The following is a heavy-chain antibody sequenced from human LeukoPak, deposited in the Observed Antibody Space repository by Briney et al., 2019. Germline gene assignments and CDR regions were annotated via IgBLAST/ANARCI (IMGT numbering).Heavy chain of an antibody. CDR2: MNPNSGNT. D-gene: IGHD3-9*01. CDR1: GYTFTSYD. Sequence: ASVKVSCKASGYTFTSYDINWVRQATGQGLEWMGWMNPNSGNTGYAQKFQGRVTITRNTSISTAYMELSSLRSEDTAVYYCARGPPVLRYFDWLLRHYYYYYMDVWGKGTTVTISS. J-gene: IGHJ6*03. V-gene: IGHV1-8*03. CDR3: ARGPPVLRYFDWLLRHYYYYYMDV.